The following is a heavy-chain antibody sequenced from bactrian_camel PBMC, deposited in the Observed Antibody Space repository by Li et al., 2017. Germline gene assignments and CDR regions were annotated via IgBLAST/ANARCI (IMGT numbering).Heavy chain of an antibody. Sequence: VQLVESGGGSMQAGGSLRLSCAASGYTYSNGCMAWFRQAEKARERVAAIDRVGTTTYAEAVKGRFIISRHNIKKTLYLQMNSLKTEDTAVYYCATGPLPPLVSASEKCDYQFNRWGQGNQVTVS. CDR1: GYTYSNGC. V-gene: IGHV3S1*01. J-gene: IGHJ4*01. CDR3: ATGPLPPLVSASEKCDYQFNR. D-gene: IGHD4*01. CDR2: IDRVGTT.